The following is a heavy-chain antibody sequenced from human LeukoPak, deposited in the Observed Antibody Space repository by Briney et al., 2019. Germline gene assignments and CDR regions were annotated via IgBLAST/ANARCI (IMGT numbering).Heavy chain of an antibody. CDR1: GYTFTGYY. Sequence: GASVKVSCKASGYTFTGYYMHWVRQAPGQGLEWMGRIIPILGIANYAQKFQGRVTITADKSTSTAYMELSSLRSEDTAVYYCARATYSSGWYLNWFDPWGQGTLVTVSS. CDR2: IIPILGIA. J-gene: IGHJ5*02. D-gene: IGHD6-19*01. CDR3: ARATYSSGWYLNWFDP. V-gene: IGHV1-69*04.